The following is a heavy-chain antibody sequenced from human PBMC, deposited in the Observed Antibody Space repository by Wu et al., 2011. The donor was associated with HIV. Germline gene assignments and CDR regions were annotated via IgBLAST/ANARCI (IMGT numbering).Heavy chain of an antibody. J-gene: IGHJ5*02. Sequence: QVQLVQSGAEVRKPGASVKVSCKASGGTFSSYAISWVRQAPGQGLEWMGRIIPIFGTANYAQKFQGRVTITADESTSTAYMELSSLRSEDTAVYYCARVHSEGELVGDWFDPWGQGTLVTVSS. D-gene: IGHD3-16*01. CDR3: ARVHSEGELVGDWFDP. CDR2: IIPIFGTA. V-gene: IGHV1-69*18. CDR1: GGTFSSYA.